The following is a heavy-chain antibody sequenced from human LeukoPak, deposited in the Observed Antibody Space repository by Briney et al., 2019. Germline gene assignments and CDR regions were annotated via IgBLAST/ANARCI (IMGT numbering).Heavy chain of an antibody. V-gene: IGHV3-30*04. CDR3: ARDFPMVRGVMAFSWPDY. Sequence: GGSLRLSCAASGFTSSSYAMHWVRQAPGKGLEWVAVISYEGSNKYYADSVKGRFTISRDNSKNTLYLQMNSLRAEDTAVYYCARDFPMVRGVMAFSWPDYWGQGTLVTVSS. CDR1: GFTSSSYA. D-gene: IGHD3-10*01. CDR2: ISYEGSNK. J-gene: IGHJ4*02.